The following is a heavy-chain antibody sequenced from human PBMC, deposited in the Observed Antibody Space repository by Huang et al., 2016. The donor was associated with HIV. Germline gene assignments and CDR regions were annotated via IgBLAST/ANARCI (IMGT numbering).Heavy chain of an antibody. J-gene: IGHJ2*01. Sequence: QVQLQQSGPGLVRPSGTLSLTCTVSGGSFSTYYWTWIRQPAGKGLEWIGRISTSGSTNYNPSLKSRVTMSVDTSKNQFSLTLNSVTAADTAVYYCARDPFDFSIGFPFDLWGRGTLVTVSS. CDR1: GGSFSTYY. V-gene: IGHV4-4*07. CDR2: ISTSGST. D-gene: IGHD4-4*01. CDR3: ARDPFDFSIGFPFDL.